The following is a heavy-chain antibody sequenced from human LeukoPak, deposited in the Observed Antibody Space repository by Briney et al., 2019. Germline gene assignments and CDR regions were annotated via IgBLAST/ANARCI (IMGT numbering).Heavy chain of an antibody. Sequence: SETLSLTCTVSGGSISSYYWSWIRPPAGKGLEWIGRIHTSGTTNYNPSLKGRVTLSVDTSKTQFSLKLSSWTSATTPLYYFARDRGDYWGQGTLVTVSS. V-gene: IGHV4-4*07. J-gene: IGHJ4*02. CDR1: GGSISSYY. CDR3: ARDRGDY. CDR2: IHTSGTT.